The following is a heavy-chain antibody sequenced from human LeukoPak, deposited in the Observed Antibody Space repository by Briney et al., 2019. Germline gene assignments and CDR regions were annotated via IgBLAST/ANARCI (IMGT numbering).Heavy chain of an antibody. Sequence: GASVKVSCKASGGTFSSYAISWVRQAPGQGLEWMGGIIPIFGTANYAQKFQGRVTITADKSTSTAYMELSSLRSEDTAVYYCARDQPRGTIAARPTAFDIWGQGTMVTVSS. CDR3: ARDQPRGTIAARPTAFDI. V-gene: IGHV1-69*06. CDR1: GGTFSSYA. J-gene: IGHJ3*02. D-gene: IGHD6-6*01. CDR2: IIPIFGTA.